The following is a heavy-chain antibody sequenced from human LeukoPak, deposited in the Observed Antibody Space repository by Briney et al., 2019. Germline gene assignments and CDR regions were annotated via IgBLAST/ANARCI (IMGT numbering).Heavy chain of an antibody. Sequence: SETLSLTCTVSGGSISNYYWSWIRQLPGKGLEWIGYIYYSGSTAYNPSLKSRVTISVDTSKSQFSLKLSSVTAADTAVYYCARELAAGGWFDPWGQGTLVTVSS. D-gene: IGHD6-13*01. CDR3: ARELAAGGWFDP. CDR1: GGSISNYY. V-gene: IGHV4-59*08. CDR2: IYYSGST. J-gene: IGHJ5*02.